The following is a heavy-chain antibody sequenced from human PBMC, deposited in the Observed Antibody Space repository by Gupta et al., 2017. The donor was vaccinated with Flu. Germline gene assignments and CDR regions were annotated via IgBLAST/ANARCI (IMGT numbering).Heavy chain of an antibody. V-gene: IGHV3-33*01. CDR2: IWYDGSNK. Sequence: QVQLVESGGGVVQPGRSLRLSCAASGFTFSSYGMHWVRRAPGKGLEWVAVIWYDGSNKYYADSVKGRFTISRDNSKNTLYLQMNSLRAEDTAVYYCARDSVVAAIWPWIDPWGQGTLVTVSS. D-gene: IGHD2-15*01. J-gene: IGHJ5*02. CDR3: ARDSVVAAIWPWIDP. CDR1: GFTFSSYG.